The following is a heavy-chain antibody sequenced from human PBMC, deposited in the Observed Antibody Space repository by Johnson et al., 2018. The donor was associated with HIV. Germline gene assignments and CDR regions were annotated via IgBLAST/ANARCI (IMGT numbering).Heavy chain of an antibody. V-gene: IGHV3-11*04. Sequence: QVQLVESGGGLVKPGGSLRLSCAVSGFTFSDHYMSWIRQAPGKGLEWVSYISSSSSSIYYADSVNGRFTISRDNAKNSLYLHMNSLRAEDTAVYYCAREGSVGATIFTMFDAFDIWGQGTMVTVSS. CDR3: AREGSVGATIFTMFDAFDI. D-gene: IGHD1-26*01. CDR2: ISSSSSSI. CDR1: GFTFSDHY. J-gene: IGHJ3*02.